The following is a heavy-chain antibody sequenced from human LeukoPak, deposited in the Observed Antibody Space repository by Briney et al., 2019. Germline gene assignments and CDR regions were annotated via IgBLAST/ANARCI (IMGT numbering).Heavy chain of an antibody. J-gene: IGHJ4*02. CDR1: GFTFSSYA. CDR2: ISGSGGST. D-gene: IGHD2-8*01. CDR3: AKALGYCTNGVCYAGDY. Sequence: GSLRLSCAASGFTFSSYAMSWVRQAPGKGLEWVSAISGSGGSTYYADSVKGRFTISRDNSKNTLYLQMNSLRAEDTAVYYCAKALGYCTNGVCYAGDYWGQGTLVTVSS. V-gene: IGHV3-23*01.